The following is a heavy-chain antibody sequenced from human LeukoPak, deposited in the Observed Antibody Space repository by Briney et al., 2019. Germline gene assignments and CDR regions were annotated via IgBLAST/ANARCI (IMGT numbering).Heavy chain of an antibody. CDR2: IYYSGST. J-gene: IGHJ4*02. D-gene: IGHD3-22*01. CDR3: ATPYYDSSGYPLDY. CDR1: GGSFSSYY. Sequence: SETLSLTCAVYGGSFSSYYWGWIRQPPGKGLEWIGSIYYSGSTYYNPSLKSRVTISVDTSKNQFSLKLSSVTAADTAVYYCATPYYDSSGYPLDYWGQGTLVTVSS. V-gene: IGHV4-39*01.